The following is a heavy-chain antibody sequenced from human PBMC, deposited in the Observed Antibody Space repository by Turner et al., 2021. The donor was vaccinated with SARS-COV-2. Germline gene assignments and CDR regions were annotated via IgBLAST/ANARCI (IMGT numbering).Heavy chain of an antibody. J-gene: IGHJ6*02. V-gene: IGHV3-21*06. D-gene: IGHD3-22*01. CDR3: VSEVVITTPQKYYYYYAMDV. CDR1: VFTFSSYG. Sequence: EAQLVESGGGLVKPGGSLRVSCAASVFTFSSYGMNWVRQAPGKGLEWVSSISSSSSYIYYADSLKGRFTISRNNAKNSVYLQMNSLRAEDTAVYYCVSEVVITTPQKYYYYYAMDVWGQGTTVTVSS. CDR2: ISSSSSYI.